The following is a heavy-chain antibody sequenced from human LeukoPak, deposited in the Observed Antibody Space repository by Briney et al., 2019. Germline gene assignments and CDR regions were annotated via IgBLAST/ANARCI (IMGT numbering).Heavy chain of an antibody. CDR1: GFTFSRYS. D-gene: IGHD2/OR15-2a*01. Sequence: PGGSLILSCAASGFTFSRYSMNWVRQAPGKGLEWVSSISSNSSYIYYADSVKGRFTISRDNAKNSLYLQMNSLRAEDTAVYYCARSMAQGDYYYYGMDVWGQGTTVTVSS. CDR2: ISSNSSYI. V-gene: IGHV3-21*01. CDR3: ARSMAQGDYYYYGMDV. J-gene: IGHJ6*02.